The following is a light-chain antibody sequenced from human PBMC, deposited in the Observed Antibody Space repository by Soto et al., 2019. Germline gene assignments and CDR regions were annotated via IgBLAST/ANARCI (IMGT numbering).Light chain of an antibody. Sequence: EIVLTQSQGNLSLSPGERATLSCRAIQSVSSTYLAWYQQKHGQHPRLLIYGASRRATGIPDRFSGSGSGTDFTLTISRLEAENFAVYYCQQYGSSPVFGGGTKVEIK. V-gene: IGKV3-20*01. CDR3: QQYGSSPV. CDR2: GAS. J-gene: IGKJ4*01. CDR1: QSVSSTY.